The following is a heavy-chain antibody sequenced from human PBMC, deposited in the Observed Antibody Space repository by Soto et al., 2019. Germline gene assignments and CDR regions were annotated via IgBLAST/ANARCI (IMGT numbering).Heavy chain of an antibody. CDR1: GVSITPYF. Sequence: QVQLQESGPGLVKPSETLSLTCTVSGVSITPYFWSWIRQPAGKVPEWVGHIYASGRTTYNPSLKSRVTMFVSQTQVSLRLTSVTAADTAVYYCARHFDVDPSLDQYYFDLWGRGALVTVSS. CDR2: IYASGRT. CDR3: ARHFDVDPSLDQYYFDL. D-gene: IGHD3-9*01. V-gene: IGHV4-4*07. J-gene: IGHJ2*01.